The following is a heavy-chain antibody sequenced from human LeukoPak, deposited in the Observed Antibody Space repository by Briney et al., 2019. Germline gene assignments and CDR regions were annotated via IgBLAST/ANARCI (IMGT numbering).Heavy chain of an antibody. CDR2: LSYDGSNK. J-gene: IGHJ4*02. Sequence: GGSLRLSCVASGFTFSTYAMHWVRQAPGKGLEWVATLSYDGSNKHYSDSVKGRFTISRDNSKNTLYLQLDSLRAEDTAVYYCARGPNWNDSDYFDCWGPGTLVTVSS. CDR3: ARGPNWNDSDYFDC. V-gene: IGHV3-30*04. CDR1: GFTFSTYA. D-gene: IGHD1-1*01.